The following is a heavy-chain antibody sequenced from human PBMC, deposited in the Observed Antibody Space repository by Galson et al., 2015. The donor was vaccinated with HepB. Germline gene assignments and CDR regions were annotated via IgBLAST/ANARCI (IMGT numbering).Heavy chain of an antibody. V-gene: IGHV3-73*01. Sequence: LRLSCAASGFTFSGSAIHWVRQASGKGPEWVGRIRSKGNNYATSYVPALKGRFTISRDDSKNMAYLHMKSLKTEDTAVYYCTRLGDFSGYSSRWGQGTLVTVSS. CDR1: GFTFSGSA. CDR2: IRSKGNNYAT. J-gene: IGHJ4*02. CDR3: TRLGDFSGYSSR. D-gene: IGHD6-13*01.